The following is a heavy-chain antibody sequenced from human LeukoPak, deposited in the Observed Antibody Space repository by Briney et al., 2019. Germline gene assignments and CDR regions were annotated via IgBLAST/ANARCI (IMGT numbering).Heavy chain of an antibody. CDR2: IYYSGST. J-gene: IGHJ4*02. D-gene: IGHD3-10*01. CDR3: ARDRFGYGSGSHYFDY. Sequence: SETLSLTCTVSGGSISSSSYYWGWIRQPPGKGLEWIGSIYYSGSTYYNPSLKSRVTISVDTSKNQFSLKLSSVTAADTAVYYCARDRFGYGSGSHYFDYWGQGTLVTVSS. CDR1: GGSISSSSYY. V-gene: IGHV4-39*07.